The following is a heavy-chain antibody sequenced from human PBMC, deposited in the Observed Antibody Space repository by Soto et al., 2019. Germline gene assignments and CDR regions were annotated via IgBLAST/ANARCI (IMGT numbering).Heavy chain of an antibody. CDR1: GYDFTTYG. D-gene: IGHD1-1*01. CDR2: ISAHNGNT. J-gene: IGHJ4*02. CDR3: ARGRYGDY. Sequence: QVHLVQSGAEVKKPGASVKVSCKGSGYDFTTYGITWVRQAPGQGLEWMAWISAHNGNTDYAQKLQGRVTGTRDTSTSKAYMERRSLRSDDTAVYYCARGRYGDYWGQGALVTVSS. V-gene: IGHV1-18*01.